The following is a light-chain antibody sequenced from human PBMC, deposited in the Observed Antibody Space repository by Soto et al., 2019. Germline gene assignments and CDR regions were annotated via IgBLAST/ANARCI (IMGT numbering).Light chain of an antibody. V-gene: IGKV3-11*01. CDR3: QQYYSTPLT. J-gene: IGKJ4*01. CDR1: QSVSSH. Sequence: EIVLTQSPATLSLSPGERATLSCRASQSVSSHLAWYQQKPGQAPRLLIYDASNRATGIPARFSGSGSGTDFTLTISSLQAEDVAVYYCQQYYSTPLTFGGGTKVEIK. CDR2: DAS.